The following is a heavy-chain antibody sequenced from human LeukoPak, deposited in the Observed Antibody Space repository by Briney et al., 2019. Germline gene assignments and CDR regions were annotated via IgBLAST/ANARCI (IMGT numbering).Heavy chain of an antibody. CDR2: ISAYNGNT. V-gene: IGHV1-18*01. D-gene: IGHD3-10*01. CDR1: GYTFTSYD. J-gene: IGHJ5*02. Sequence: ASVKVSCKASGYTFTSYDISWVRQAPGQGLEWMGWISAYNGNTNYAQKLQGRVTMTTDTSTSTAYMELTSLRSDDTAVYYCARGLYYYRSGSHNWFDPWGQGTLVTVSS. CDR3: ARGLYYYRSGSHNWFDP.